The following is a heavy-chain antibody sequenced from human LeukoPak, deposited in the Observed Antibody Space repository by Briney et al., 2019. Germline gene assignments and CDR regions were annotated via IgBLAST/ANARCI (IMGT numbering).Heavy chain of an antibody. Sequence: ASVKVSCTASGYTFTGYGISWVRQALGQGLEWMGWISAYNGNTNYAQKLQGRVTMTTDTSTSTAYMELRSLRSDDTAVYYCARGYCSGGSCDFDYWGQGTLVTVSS. D-gene: IGHD2-15*01. CDR2: ISAYNGNT. V-gene: IGHV1-18*01. CDR3: ARGYCSGGSCDFDY. J-gene: IGHJ4*02. CDR1: GYTFTGYG.